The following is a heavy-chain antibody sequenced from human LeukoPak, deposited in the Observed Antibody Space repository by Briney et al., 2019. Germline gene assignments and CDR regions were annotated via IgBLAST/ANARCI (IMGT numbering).Heavy chain of an antibody. CDR2: ISSSGSTI. CDR1: GFPFSNYE. CDR3: ASRYYYDSSGYYYVH. Sequence: GGSLRLSCAASGFPFSNYEITWVRQAPGKGLEWVSYISSSGSTIYYADSVKGRFTISRDNAQNSLYLQMNSLRAEDTAVYYCASRYYYDSSGYYYVHWGQGTLVTVSS. V-gene: IGHV3-48*03. J-gene: IGHJ4*02. D-gene: IGHD3-22*01.